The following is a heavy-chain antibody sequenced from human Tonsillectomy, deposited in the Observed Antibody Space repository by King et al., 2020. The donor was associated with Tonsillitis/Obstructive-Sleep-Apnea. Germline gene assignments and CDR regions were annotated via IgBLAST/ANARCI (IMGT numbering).Heavy chain of an antibody. CDR1: GYSFTSYW. D-gene: IGHD1-26*01. J-gene: IGHJ3*02. CDR3: ATHSAPPVWGFDI. Sequence: VQLVESGAEVKKPGESLRISCKGSGYSFTSYWISWVRQMPGKGLDWMGRIDPSDSYTNYSPSFQGNVTISADKSISTAYLQWSILKASDTAMYYCATHSAPPVWGFDIWGQGTMVTVSS. CDR2: IDPSDSYT. V-gene: IGHV5-10-1*01.